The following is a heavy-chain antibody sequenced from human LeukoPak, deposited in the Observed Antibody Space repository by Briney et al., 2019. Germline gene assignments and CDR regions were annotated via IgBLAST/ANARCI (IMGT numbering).Heavy chain of an antibody. CDR1: GGSFSGYY. V-gene: IGHV4-34*01. D-gene: IGHD2-2*01. J-gene: IGHJ5*02. Sequence: SETLSLTCAVYGGSFSGYYWSWIRQPPGKGLEWIGEINHSGSTNYNPSLKSRVTISVDTSKNQFSLKLSSVTAADTAVYYCARVGRTFIVVVPAARRDNWFDPWGQGTLVTVSS. CDR2: INHSGST. CDR3: ARVGRTFIVVVPAARRDNWFDP.